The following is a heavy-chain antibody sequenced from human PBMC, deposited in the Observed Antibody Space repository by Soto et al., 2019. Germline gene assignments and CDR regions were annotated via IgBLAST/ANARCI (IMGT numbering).Heavy chain of an antibody. V-gene: IGHV4-39*01. CDR3: AGGDYYHSSGYYFYYYTMDV. J-gene: IGHJ6*02. Sequence: SDTLSLTCTVSGGSISSSSYYWGWSPQPTGNGLECIGNVYYGGSTYYNPSLKSRVTISVETSKSQFSLKLSSVTAADTAVYYCAGGDYYHSSGYYFYYYTMDVWGQGTTVT. D-gene: IGHD3-22*01. CDR2: VYYGGST. CDR1: GGSISSSSYY.